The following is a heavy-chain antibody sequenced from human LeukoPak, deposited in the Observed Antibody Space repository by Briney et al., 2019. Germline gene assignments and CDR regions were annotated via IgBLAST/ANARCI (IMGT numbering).Heavy chain of an antibody. D-gene: IGHD2-2*01. CDR3: ARRLTQYDCFDP. CDR1: GDSVSSNSVT. CDR2: TYYRSTWYN. V-gene: IGHV6-1*01. Sequence: SQTLSLACAISGDSVSSNSVTWNWIRQSPSRGLEWLGRTYYRSTWYNDYAVSVRGRITVNPDTSKNQFSLHLNSVTPEDTAVYYCARRLTQYDCFDPWGQGIPVTVSS. J-gene: IGHJ5*02.